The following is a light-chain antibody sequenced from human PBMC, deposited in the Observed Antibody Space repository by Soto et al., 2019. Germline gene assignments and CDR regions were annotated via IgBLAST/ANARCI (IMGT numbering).Light chain of an antibody. Sequence: DIQMTQSPSSVSASVGDRVTITCPASQGVSTWLAWYQQKPGKAPNLLIYTASSLQSGVPSRFSGSGSGTDFTLTINGLQPEDFATYYCQQAASFPITFGQGTRLEIK. CDR3: QQAASFPIT. CDR2: TAS. V-gene: IGKV1-12*01. J-gene: IGKJ5*01. CDR1: QGVSTW.